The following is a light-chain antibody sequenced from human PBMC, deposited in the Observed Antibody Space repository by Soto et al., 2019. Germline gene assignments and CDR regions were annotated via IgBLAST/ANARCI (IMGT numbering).Light chain of an antibody. V-gene: IGKV3-20*01. CDR1: QSVSSSY. CDR2: GAS. J-gene: IGKJ1*01. CDR3: QLYGSSPWT. Sequence: EIVLTQSPGTLSLSPGERATLSCRASQSVSSSYLAWYQQKSGQAPRLLIYGASSRATGIPGRFSGSGSGTDFTLTISRLEPEDFAVYYCQLYGSSPWTFGQGTKVEFK.